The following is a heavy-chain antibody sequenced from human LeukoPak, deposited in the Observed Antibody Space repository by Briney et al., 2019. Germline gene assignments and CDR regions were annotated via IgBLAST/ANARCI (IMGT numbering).Heavy chain of an antibody. CDR1: GGSISSGSYY. CDR2: IYTSGST. Sequence: SETLSLTCTVSGGSISSGSYYWSRIRQPAGKGLEWIGRIYTSGSTNYNPSLKSRVAISVDTSKNQFSLKLSSVTAADTAVYYCARDPWGVVEMDVWGKGTTVTVSS. CDR3: ARDPWGVVEMDV. D-gene: IGHD2-2*01. J-gene: IGHJ6*04. V-gene: IGHV4-61*02.